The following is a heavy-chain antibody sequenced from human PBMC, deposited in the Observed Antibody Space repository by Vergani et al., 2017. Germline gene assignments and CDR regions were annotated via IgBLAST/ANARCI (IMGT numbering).Heavy chain of an antibody. CDR1: GYTFTSYG. Sequence: QVQLVQSGAEVKKPGASVKVSCKASGYTFTSYGISWVRQAPGQGLEWMGGIIPIFGTANYAQKFQGRVTITADESTSTAYMELSSLRSEDTAVYYCARGRGYSGYDFGPRGGMFDYWGQGTLVTVSS. CDR3: ARGRGYSGYDFGPRGGMFDY. V-gene: IGHV1-69*13. CDR2: IIPIFGTA. J-gene: IGHJ4*02. D-gene: IGHD5-12*01.